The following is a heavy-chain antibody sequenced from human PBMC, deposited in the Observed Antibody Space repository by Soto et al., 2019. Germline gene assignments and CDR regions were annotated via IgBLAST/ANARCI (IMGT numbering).Heavy chain of an antibody. J-gene: IGHJ4*02. V-gene: IGHV1-69*01. D-gene: IGHD3-22*01. Sequence: VKVSCKASGGTFSSYAISWVRQAPGQGLEWVGGIIPRFGTANYAQKFQGRVTITADESTSTAYMELSSLRSEDTAMYYCAKVKYDSSGYYRNFDYWGQGTLVTVSS. CDR2: IIPRFGTA. CDR3: AKVKYDSSGYYRNFDY. CDR1: GGTFSSYA.